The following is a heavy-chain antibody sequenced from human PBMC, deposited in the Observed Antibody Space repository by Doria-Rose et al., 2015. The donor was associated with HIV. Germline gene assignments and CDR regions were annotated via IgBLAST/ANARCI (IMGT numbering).Heavy chain of an antibody. Sequence: QVQLVQSGPVLVKPTETLTLTCTVSGVSLSSPGMGVSWIRQPPGKALEWLATIFSDDERSYKTSLKSRLTIYRGTSKSQVVLTMTDMDPVDTATYYCARIKSSRWYHKYYFDFWGQGTLVIVSA. CDR1: GVSLSSPGMG. V-gene: IGHV2-26*01. J-gene: IGHJ4*02. CDR3: ARIKSSRWYHKYYFDF. D-gene: IGHD6-13*01. CDR2: IFSDDER.